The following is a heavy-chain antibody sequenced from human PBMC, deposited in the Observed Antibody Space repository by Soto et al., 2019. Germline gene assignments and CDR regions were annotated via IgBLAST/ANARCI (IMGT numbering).Heavy chain of an antibody. CDR1: GFNVGAFA. CDR3: TRGTVAGITGLDY. CDR2: ISVSDAFI. Sequence: LRLSCAASGFNVGAFAVNWVRQAPGKGLEWVSGISVSDAFIYYADSVRGRFSISRDASENILYLQMNSLRVDDTALYYCTRGTVAGITGLDYWGPGTLVTVSS. J-gene: IGHJ4*02. D-gene: IGHD1-20*01. V-gene: IGHV3-23*01.